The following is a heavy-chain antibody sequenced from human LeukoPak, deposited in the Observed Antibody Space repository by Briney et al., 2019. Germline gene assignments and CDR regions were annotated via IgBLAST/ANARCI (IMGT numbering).Heavy chain of an antibody. CDR3: ARQQLSQLYYFDN. V-gene: IGHV4-59*01. CDR2: IYYTGST. D-gene: IGHD6-13*01. Sequence: PSETLSLTCTVTGGSISSYYWSWMRQPPGQGLEWIGYIYYTGSTNYNPSLKSRVTISVDTSKNQFSLKLSSVTAADTAVYYCARQQLSQLYYFDNWGQGTLVTVSS. J-gene: IGHJ4*02. CDR1: GGSISSYY.